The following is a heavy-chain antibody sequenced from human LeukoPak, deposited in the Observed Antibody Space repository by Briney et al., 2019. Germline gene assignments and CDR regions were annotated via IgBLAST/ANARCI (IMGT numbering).Heavy chain of an antibody. CDR1: GFTFSSHE. CDR3: ARDVWFDP. CDR2: ISSGGSTI. V-gene: IGHV3-48*03. Sequence: GGSLRLSCAASGFTFSSHEMNWVRQPPGKGLEWVSYISSGGSTIYYADSVKGRFTISRDNAKNSLYLQMNSLRADDTALYYCARDVWFDPWGQGTLVTVSS. J-gene: IGHJ5*02.